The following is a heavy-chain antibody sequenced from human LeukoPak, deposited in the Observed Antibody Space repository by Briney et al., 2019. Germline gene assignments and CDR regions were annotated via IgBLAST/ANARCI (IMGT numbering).Heavy chain of an antibody. J-gene: IGHJ3*02. D-gene: IGHD1-26*01. CDR3: ARGLRGATNAFDI. Sequence: GGSLRLSCAVSGFTFSDHYMSWIRQAPGEGLEWVSYISGSSSGIYSADSVRGRFTISRDNAKNSLYLQMKSLSAEDTAVYYCARGLRGATNAFDIWGQGTMVTVSS. V-gene: IGHV3-11*01. CDR2: ISGSSSGI. CDR1: GFTFSDHY.